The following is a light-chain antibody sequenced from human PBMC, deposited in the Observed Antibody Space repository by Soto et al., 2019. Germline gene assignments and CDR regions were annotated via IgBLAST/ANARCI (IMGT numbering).Light chain of an antibody. CDR1: SSNIGNNP. Sequence: QSVLTQPPSASGTPGQRVTISCSGDSSNIGNNPVNWYQQLPGTAPKLLIYATNQRPSGVPGRFSGSKSDTSASLAISGLQSEDEADYYCAAWDDSLSGYVFGTGTKVTVL. CDR2: ATN. V-gene: IGLV1-44*01. CDR3: AAWDDSLSGYV. J-gene: IGLJ1*01.